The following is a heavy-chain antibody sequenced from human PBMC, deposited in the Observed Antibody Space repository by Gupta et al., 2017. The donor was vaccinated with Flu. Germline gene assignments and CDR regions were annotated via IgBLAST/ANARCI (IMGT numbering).Heavy chain of an antibody. CDR2: IHSCGTT. Sequence: EVHLVDSGGGLIQPGGSLRLSCAASGFIVGTSYMSWVRQAPGKGLEWVSVIHSCGTTAYADSVKGRFTISRDNSKNTVYLQMSSLREEDTAVYYCARHPTGSDSCPNYYGMDVWGQGTTVTVSS. CDR3: ARHPTGSDSCPNYYGMDV. V-gene: IGHV3-66*03. J-gene: IGHJ6*02. D-gene: IGHD2-21*01. CDR1: GFIVGTSY.